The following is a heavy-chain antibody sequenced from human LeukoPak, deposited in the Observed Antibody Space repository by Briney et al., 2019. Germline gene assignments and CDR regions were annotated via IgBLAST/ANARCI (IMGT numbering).Heavy chain of an antibody. J-gene: IGHJ4*02. D-gene: IGHD6-13*01. CDR3: ARARYFGYSSSWYGY. Sequence: PSETLSLTCAVYGGSFSGYYWSWIRQPPGKGLEWIGEIDHSGSTNYNPSLKSRVTISVDTSKNQFSLKLSSVTAADTAVYYCARARYFGYSSSWYGYWGQGTLVTVSS. V-gene: IGHV4-34*01. CDR1: GGSFSGYY. CDR2: IDHSGST.